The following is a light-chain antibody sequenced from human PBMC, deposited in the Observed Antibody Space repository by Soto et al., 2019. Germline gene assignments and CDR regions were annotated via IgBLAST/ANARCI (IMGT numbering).Light chain of an antibody. CDR3: QQANSFPWT. CDR2: AAS. CDR1: RGIRSW. Sequence: DIQKTQSPASLSRSVGHIITITCGACRGIRSWLAWYQQKRGKAPKVLMYAASSLQSGVPSRFSGSGSGTDGTITISSLKTEDCATYYGQQANSFPWTFGRGTKV. J-gene: IGKJ1*01. V-gene: IGKV1-12*01.